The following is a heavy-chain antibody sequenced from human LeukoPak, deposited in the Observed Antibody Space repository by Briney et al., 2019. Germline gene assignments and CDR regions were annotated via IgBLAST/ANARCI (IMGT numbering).Heavy chain of an antibody. D-gene: IGHD2-2*01. CDR1: GYTFTGYY. J-gene: IGHJ4*02. V-gene: IGHV1-2*04. CDR2: INPNSGGT. Sequence: ASVKVSCKASGYTFTGYYMHWVRQAPGQGLEWMGWINPNSGGTNYAQKFQGWVTMTRDTSISTAYMELSRLTSDDTAVYYCARDSVRGCSSTSCSPSDHWGQGTLVTVSS. CDR3: ARDSVRGCSSTSCSPSDH.